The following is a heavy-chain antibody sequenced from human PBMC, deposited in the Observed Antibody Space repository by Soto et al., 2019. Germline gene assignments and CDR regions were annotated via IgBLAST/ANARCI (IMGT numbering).Heavy chain of an antibody. CDR1: GYTFTSYY. Sequence: QVQLVQSGAEVKKPGASVKVSCKASGYTFTSYYMHWVRQAPGQGLEWMGIINPSGGSTSYAQKFQGRVTMTRDTSTSKVYMELSSLRSEDTAVYYCATAYCGGYCYSKFDPWGQGTLVTVSS. CDR2: INPSGGST. CDR3: ATAYCGGYCYSKFDP. D-gene: IGHD2-21*01. J-gene: IGHJ5*02. V-gene: IGHV1-46*03.